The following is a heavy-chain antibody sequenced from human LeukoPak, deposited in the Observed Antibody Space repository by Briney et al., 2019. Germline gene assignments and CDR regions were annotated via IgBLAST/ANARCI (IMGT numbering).Heavy chain of an antibody. CDR3: ARVVLDHYYDSSGYLGALDY. CDR1: GYTFTNYG. CDR2: INTYNGNT. V-gene: IGHV1-18*01. D-gene: IGHD3-22*01. J-gene: IGHJ4*02. Sequence: ASVKVACKASGYTFTNYGICWVRQAAGQGIEWMGWINTYNGNTNYAQKFQGRVTMTTDTSTSTAYMELRSLRSDDTAVYYCARVVLDHYYDSSGYLGALDYWGQGTLVTVSS.